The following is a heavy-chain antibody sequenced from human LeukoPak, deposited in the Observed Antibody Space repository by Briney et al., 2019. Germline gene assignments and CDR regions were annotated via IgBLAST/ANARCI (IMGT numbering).Heavy chain of an antibody. V-gene: IGHV3-23*01. CDR2: ISGSGGST. D-gene: IGHD5-24*01. CDR3: AANGLSQSGSRDGYKISHKRDNYYYYMDV. Sequence: ASVKVSCKASGGTFSSYAMSWVRQAPGKGLEWVSAISGSGGSTYYADSVKGRFTISRDNSKNTLYLQMNSLRAEDTAVYYCAANGLSQSGSRDGYKISHKRDNYYYYMDVWGKGTTVTVSS. J-gene: IGHJ6*03. CDR1: GGTFSSYA.